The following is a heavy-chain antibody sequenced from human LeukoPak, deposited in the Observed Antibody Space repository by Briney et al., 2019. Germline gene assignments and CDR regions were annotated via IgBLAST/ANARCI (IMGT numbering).Heavy chain of an antibody. D-gene: IGHD6-19*01. CDR2: ISYDGSNK. CDR1: GFXFSSYG. J-gene: IGHJ4*02. CDR3: AKDQEWLANIDY. Sequence: GRSLRLSCAASGFXFSSYGMHWVRQAPGKGLEWVAVISYDGSNKYYADSVKGRFTISRDNSKNTLYLQMNSLRAEDTAVYYCAKDQEWLANIDYWGQGTLVTVSS. V-gene: IGHV3-30*18.